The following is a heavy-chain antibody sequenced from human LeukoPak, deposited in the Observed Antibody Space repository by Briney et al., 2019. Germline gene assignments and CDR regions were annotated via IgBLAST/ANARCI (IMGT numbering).Heavy chain of an antibody. CDR3: ARAPPKGLRYTGWFDP. Sequence: GGSLRLSCAASGFTFSSYAMSWVRQAPGKGLEWVSVIYSGGSTYYADSVKGRFTISRDNSKNTLYLQMNSLRAEDTAVYYCARAPPKGLRYTGWFDPWGQGTLVTVSS. D-gene: IGHD3-9*01. V-gene: IGHV3-53*01. CDR1: GFTFSSYA. J-gene: IGHJ5*02. CDR2: IYSGGST.